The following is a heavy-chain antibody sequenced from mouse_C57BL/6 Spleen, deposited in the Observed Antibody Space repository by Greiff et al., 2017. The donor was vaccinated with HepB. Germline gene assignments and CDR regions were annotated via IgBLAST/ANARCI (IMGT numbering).Heavy chain of an antibody. J-gene: IGHJ2*01. CDR2: IYPGDGDT. CDR1: GYAFSSYW. CDR3: ARSRDYYGIDY. D-gene: IGHD1-1*01. Sequence: VQLQQSGAELVKPGASVKISCKASGYAFSSYWMNWVKQRPGKGLEWIGQIYPGDGDTNYNGKFKGKATLTADKSSSTAYMQLSSLTSEDSAVYFCARSRDYYGIDYWGQGTTLTVSS. V-gene: IGHV1-80*01.